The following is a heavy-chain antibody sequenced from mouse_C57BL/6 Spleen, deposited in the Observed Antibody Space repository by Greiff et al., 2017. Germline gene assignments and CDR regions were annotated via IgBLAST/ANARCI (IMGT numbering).Heavy chain of an antibody. Sequence: QVQLQQSGPELVQPGASVKISCKASGYAFSSSWMNWVKQRPGKGLEWIGRIYPGDGDTNYNGQFKGKATLTAEKASSTAYMQLSSLTSEDSAVYFCARTTVVEAPFDYWGQGTTLTVSS. CDR1: GYAFSSSW. CDR2: IYPGDGDT. CDR3: ARTTVVEAPFDY. J-gene: IGHJ2*01. V-gene: IGHV1-82*01. D-gene: IGHD1-1*01.